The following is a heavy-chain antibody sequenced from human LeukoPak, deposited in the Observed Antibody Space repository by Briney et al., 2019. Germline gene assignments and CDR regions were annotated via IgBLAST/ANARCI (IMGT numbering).Heavy chain of an antibody. CDR3: ARERNSGHEY. V-gene: IGHV4-59*01. D-gene: IGHD6-25*01. Sequence: PSETLSLTCTVSGGSISSYYWSWIRQPPGKGLEWIGYIYYSGSTNYNPSLKSRVTISVDTSKNQFSLKLSSVTAADTAVYYCARERNSGHEYWGQGTLVTVSS. J-gene: IGHJ4*02. CDR2: IYYSGST. CDR1: GGSISSYY.